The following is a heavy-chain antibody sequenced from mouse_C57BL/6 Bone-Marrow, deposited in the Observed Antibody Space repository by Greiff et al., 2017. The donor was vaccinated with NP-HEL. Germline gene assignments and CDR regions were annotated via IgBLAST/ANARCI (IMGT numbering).Heavy chain of an antibody. Sequence: QVQLQQPGAELVKPGASVKLSCKASGYTFTSYWMHWVKQRPGRGLEWIGRIDPNRGGTKYNEKFKSKATLTVDKPSSTAYMQLSSLTSEDSAVYYCARRVIYYYSSSYLVDYWGQGTTLTVSS. CDR3: ARRVIYYYSSSYLVDY. V-gene: IGHV1-72*01. J-gene: IGHJ2*01. CDR1: GYTFTSYW. D-gene: IGHD1-1*01. CDR2: IDPNRGGT.